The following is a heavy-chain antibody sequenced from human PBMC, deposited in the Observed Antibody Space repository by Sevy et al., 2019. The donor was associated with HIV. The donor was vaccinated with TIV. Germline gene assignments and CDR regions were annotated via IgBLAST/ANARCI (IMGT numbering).Heavy chain of an antibody. J-gene: IGHJ4*02. CDR1: GHTLSQLS. Sequence: ASVKVSCKVSGHTLSQLSMHWVRQAPGKGLEWMGSFDPEDGETLYAQKFQGRVTITEDTSTDTAYMELRTMRSEETAVYYCATTKDYYDSSGAPFDYWGQGTLVTVSS. D-gene: IGHD3-22*01. V-gene: IGHV1-24*01. CDR2: FDPEDGET. CDR3: ATTKDYYDSSGAPFDY.